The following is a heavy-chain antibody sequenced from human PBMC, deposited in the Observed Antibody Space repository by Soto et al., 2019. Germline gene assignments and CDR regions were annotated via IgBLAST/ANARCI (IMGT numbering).Heavy chain of an antibody. J-gene: IGHJ4*02. CDR2: IYYSGST. V-gene: IGHV4-61*01. CDR3: ARDGATNYFDY. Sequence: QVQLQESGPGLVKPSETLSLTCTVPGGSVSSGSYYWSWIRQPPGKGLEWIGYIYYSGSTNYNPSLKSRVTISVDTSKNQFSLKLSSVTAADTAVYYCARDGATNYFDYWGQGTLVTVSS. D-gene: IGHD5-12*01. CDR1: GGSVSSGSYY.